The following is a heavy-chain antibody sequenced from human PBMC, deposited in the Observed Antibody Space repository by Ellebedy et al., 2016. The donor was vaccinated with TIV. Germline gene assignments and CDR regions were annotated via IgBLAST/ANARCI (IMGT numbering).Heavy chain of an antibody. J-gene: IGHJ5*02. CDR2: INQDGSEK. V-gene: IGHV3-7*03. D-gene: IGHD4-11*01. CDR1: GFTFSNYW. Sequence: GGSLRLSCAASGFTFSNYWMSWVRQAPGKGLEWVANINQDGSEKYYVHSVEGRFTISRDNARNSLYLQVNSLRADETAVYYCARAYKSATTPVFSWGQGTLVSVSS. CDR3: ARAYKSATTPVFS.